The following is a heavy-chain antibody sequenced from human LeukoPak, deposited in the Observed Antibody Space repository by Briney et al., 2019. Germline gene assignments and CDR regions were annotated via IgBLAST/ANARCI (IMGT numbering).Heavy chain of an antibody. Sequence: SETLSLTCNVSGGSISGYHWSWIRQPPWKGLEWLGYIYYSGSSNYNPSLKSRVTISADTSKNQFSLKLSSVTAADTAVYYCARLPRSYYYYYYMDVWGKGTTVTVSS. CDR2: IYYSGSS. V-gene: IGHV4-59*01. CDR3: ARLPRSYYYYYYMDV. J-gene: IGHJ6*03. CDR1: GGSISGYH.